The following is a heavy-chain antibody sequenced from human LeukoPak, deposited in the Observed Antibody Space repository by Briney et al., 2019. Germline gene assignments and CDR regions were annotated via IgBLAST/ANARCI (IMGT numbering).Heavy chain of an antibody. CDR2: INHSGST. J-gene: IGHJ4*02. V-gene: IGHV4-34*01. CDR1: GGSFSGYY. D-gene: IGHD3-22*01. CDR3: ARGPSTYYYDSSGYYDY. Sequence: SETLSLTCAVYGGSFSGYYWSWIRQPPGKGLEWIGEINHSGSTNYNPSLKSRVTISVDTSKNQFSLELSSVTAADTAVYYCARGPSTYYYDSSGYYDYWGQGTLVTVSS.